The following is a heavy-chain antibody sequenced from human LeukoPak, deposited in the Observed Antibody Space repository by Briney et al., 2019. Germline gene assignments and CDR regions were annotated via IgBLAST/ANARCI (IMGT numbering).Heavy chain of an antibody. CDR3: AKDNEGSNTVTNLATYYYYYMDV. CDR1: GFTFSDYY. D-gene: IGHD4-11*01. J-gene: IGHJ6*03. V-gene: IGHV3-11*04. CDR2: ISSSGSTI. Sequence: GGSLRLSCAASGFTFSDYYMNWIRQAPGKGLEWVSYISSSGSTILYADSVKGRFTISRDNSKNTLYLQMNSLRAEDTAVYYCAKDNEGSNTVTNLATYYYYYMDVWGKGTTVTVSS.